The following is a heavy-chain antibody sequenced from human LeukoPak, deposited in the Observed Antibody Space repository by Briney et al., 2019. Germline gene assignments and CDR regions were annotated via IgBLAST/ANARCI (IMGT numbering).Heavy chain of an antibody. CDR2: INHSGST. V-gene: IGHV4-34*01. CDR1: GGSFSGYY. D-gene: IGHD3-10*01. Sequence: PSETLSLTCAVYGGSFSGYYWSWIRQPPGKGLEWIGEINHSGSTNYNPSLKSRVTISVDTSKNQFCLKLSSVTAADTAVYYCAREVVRGVIGLDYWGQGTMVTVSS. CDR3: AREVVRGVIGLDY. J-gene: IGHJ4*02.